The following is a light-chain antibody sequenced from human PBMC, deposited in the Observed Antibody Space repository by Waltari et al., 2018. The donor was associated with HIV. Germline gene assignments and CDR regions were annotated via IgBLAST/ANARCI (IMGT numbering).Light chain of an antibody. Sequence: QSALTQPPSASGSPGQSVTISCTGTSSAAGGYNYVSWYQQHPGKAPKLMIYEVSKRPSGFPERFSGSKSGNTASLTVPGLQAEDEADYYCSSYAGSNNLVFGGGTKLTVL. CDR1: SSAAGGYNY. CDR3: SSYAGSNNLV. CDR2: EVS. J-gene: IGLJ2*01. V-gene: IGLV2-8*01.